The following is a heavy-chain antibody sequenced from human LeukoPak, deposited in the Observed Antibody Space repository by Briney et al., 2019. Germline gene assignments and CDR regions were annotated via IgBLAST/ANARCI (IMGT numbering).Heavy chain of an antibody. CDR3: ARDLYYYGSGSYYDILDV. CDR1: GYTFSTYG. J-gene: IGHJ3*01. Sequence: GASVKVSCKASGYTFSTYGISWMRQAPGQGLEWMGWVSAYKGNTYYAQKLQGRVTMTTDISTSTAYMELRSLRSDDTAIYYCARDLYYYGSGSYYDILDVWGQGTMVTVSS. D-gene: IGHD3-10*01. CDR2: VSAYKGNT. V-gene: IGHV1-18*01.